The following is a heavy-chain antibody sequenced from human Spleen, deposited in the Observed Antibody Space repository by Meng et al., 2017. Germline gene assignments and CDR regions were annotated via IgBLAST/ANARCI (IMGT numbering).Heavy chain of an antibody. V-gene: IGHV4-39*01. CDR1: GGSISSSGYY. Sequence: QLQLQESGPGLVKPSETLSLTCTVSGGSISSSGYYWAWVRQPPGEGLEWIGSVVYSGTTYYTSSLKSRVSISVDTSKNQFSLKLSSVTAADTAVYYCARHHHSPTFDYWGQGTLVTVSS. CDR3: ARHHHSPTFDY. J-gene: IGHJ4*02. D-gene: IGHD1-14*01. CDR2: VVYSGTT.